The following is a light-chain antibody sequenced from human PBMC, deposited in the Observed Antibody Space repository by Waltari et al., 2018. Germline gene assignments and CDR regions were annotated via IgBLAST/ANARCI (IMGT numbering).Light chain of an antibody. CDR2: GVN. Sequence: QSALTQPASVSGSRGQSITISCTGSSSDIGRYNVVSWYQHHPGKAPKLLIFGVNNRPSGVSHRFSVSRSGNTASLAISVLQSEDEADYYCSSYAGSVVFGGGTKLTVL. CDR3: SSYAGSVV. CDR1: SSDIGRYNV. V-gene: IGLV2-23*02. J-gene: IGLJ3*02.